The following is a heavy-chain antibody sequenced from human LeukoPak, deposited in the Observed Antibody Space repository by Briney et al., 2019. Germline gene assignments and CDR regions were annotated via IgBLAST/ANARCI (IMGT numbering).Heavy chain of an antibody. CDR1: GYTFTGYY. Sequence: GASVKVSCKASGYTFTGYYMHWVRQAPGQGLEWMGWINPNSGGTNYAQKFQGRVTMTRDTSISTAYMELRSLRSDDTAVYYCARALTLYCSSTSCYAVDWFDPWGQGTLVTVSS. CDR3: ARALTLYCSSTSCYAVDWFDP. V-gene: IGHV1-2*02. D-gene: IGHD2-2*01. CDR2: INPNSGGT. J-gene: IGHJ5*02.